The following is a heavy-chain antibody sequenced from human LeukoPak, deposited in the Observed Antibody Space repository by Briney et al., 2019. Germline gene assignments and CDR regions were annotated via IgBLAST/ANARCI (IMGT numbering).Heavy chain of an antibody. V-gene: IGHV1-2*02. CDR2: INPNSGGT. J-gene: IGHJ4*02. CDR3: ARVDSSTYSSPFDS. Sequence: ASVKVSCKGFGYTFTGYYMHWVRQAPGQGLEWMGWINPNSGGTNYAQKFQGRVTMTRDTSIITAYMEVSRLTSDDTAVYYCARVDSSTYSSPFDSWGQGTLVTVSS. CDR1: GYTFTGYY. D-gene: IGHD3-22*01.